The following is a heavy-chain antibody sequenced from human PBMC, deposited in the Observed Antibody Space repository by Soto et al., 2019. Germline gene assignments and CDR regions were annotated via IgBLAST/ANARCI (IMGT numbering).Heavy chain of an antibody. J-gene: IGHJ6*02. Sequence: GGSLRLSCAASGFTFSSYGMHWVRQAPGKGLEWVGRTRNKANSYTTEYAASVKGRFTISRDDSKNSLYLQMNSLKTEDTAVYYCARVHRYCSGGSCYSNYYYYYGMDVWGQGTTVTVSS. CDR3: ARVHRYCSGGSCYSNYYYYYGMDV. CDR1: GFTFSSYG. D-gene: IGHD2-15*01. V-gene: IGHV3-72*01. CDR2: TRNKANSYTT.